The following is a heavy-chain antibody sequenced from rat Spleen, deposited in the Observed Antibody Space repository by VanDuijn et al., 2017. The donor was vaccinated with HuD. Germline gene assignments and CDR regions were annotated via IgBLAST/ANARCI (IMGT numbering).Heavy chain of an antibody. V-gene: IGHV5-25*01. CDR1: GFTFSNYY. J-gene: IGHJ2*01. CDR3: AREGFGIGGY. CDR2: ITSGGSNT. D-gene: IGHD4-3*01. Sequence: EVQLVESGGGLVQPGRSMKLSCAALGFTFSNYYMAWVRQAPKQGLEWVATITSGGSNTYYPDSVKGRFTISRDNAKSTLYLQMDSLRSEDTATYYCAREGFGIGGYWGQGVMVTVSS.